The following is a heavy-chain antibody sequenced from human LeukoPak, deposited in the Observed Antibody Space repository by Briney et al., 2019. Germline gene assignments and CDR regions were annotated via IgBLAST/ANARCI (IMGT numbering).Heavy chain of an antibody. CDR1: GYTFTSYG. V-gene: IGHV1-18*01. Sequence: ASVKVSCKASGYTFTSYGISWVRQAPGQGLEWMGWISAYNGNTNYAQKLQGRVTMTTDTSTSTACMELRSLRSDDTAVYYCARDDEWSNNWFDPWGQGTLVTVSS. J-gene: IGHJ5*02. D-gene: IGHD3-3*01. CDR3: ARDDEWSNNWFDP. CDR2: ISAYNGNT.